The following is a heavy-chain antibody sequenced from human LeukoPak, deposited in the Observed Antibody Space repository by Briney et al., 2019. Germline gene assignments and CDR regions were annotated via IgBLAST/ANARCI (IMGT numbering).Heavy chain of an antibody. CDR3: ARGRGYSSSSRFDY. D-gene: IGHD6-6*01. Sequence: PSQTLSLTCTVSGGSISSGGYYWSWIRQPPGKGLEWIGYIYYRGSTYYNPSLKSRVTISVDTSKNQFSLKLSSVTAADTAVYYCARGRGYSSSSRFDYWGQGTLVTVSS. V-gene: IGHV4-30-4*08. CDR2: IYYRGST. CDR1: GGSISSGGYY. J-gene: IGHJ4*02.